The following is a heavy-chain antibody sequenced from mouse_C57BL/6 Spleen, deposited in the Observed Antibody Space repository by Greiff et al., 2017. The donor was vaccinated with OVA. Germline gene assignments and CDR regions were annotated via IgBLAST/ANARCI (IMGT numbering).Heavy chain of an antibody. Sequence: EVQRVESGPGLVKPSQSLSLTCSVTGYSITSGYYWNWIRQFPGNKLEWMGYISYDGSNNYNPSLKNRISITRDTSKNQFFLKLNSVTTEDTATYYCARQLRHYFDYWGQGTTLTVSS. V-gene: IGHV3-6*01. CDR1: GYSITSGYY. D-gene: IGHD1-2*01. CDR3: ARQLRHYFDY. CDR2: ISYDGSN. J-gene: IGHJ2*01.